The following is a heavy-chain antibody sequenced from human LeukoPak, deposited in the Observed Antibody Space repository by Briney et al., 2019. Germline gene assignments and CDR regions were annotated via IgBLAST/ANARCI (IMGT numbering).Heavy chain of an antibody. Sequence: SVKVSCKASGGTFSSYAISWVRQAPGQGLEWLGRIIPIFGTANYAQKFQGRGTITTDESTSTAYMELSSLRSEDTAVYYCARTDYDFWSGNTGGAFDIWGQGTMVTVSS. CDR3: ARTDYDFWSGNTGGAFDI. D-gene: IGHD3-3*01. V-gene: IGHV1-69*05. CDR1: GGTFSSYA. J-gene: IGHJ3*02. CDR2: IIPIFGTA.